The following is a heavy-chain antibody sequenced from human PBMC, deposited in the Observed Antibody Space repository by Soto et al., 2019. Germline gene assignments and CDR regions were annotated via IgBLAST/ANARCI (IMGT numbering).Heavy chain of an antibody. CDR2: IDSDGRST. Sequence: EVQLVESGGGLVQPGGSLRLSCAASGFTFSSYWMHWVRQAPGKGLVWVSRIDSDGRSTSYADSLKGRFTISRDNTKNTLYLQMNSLRAEDTAVYYCAGGLDYYYGMDVWGQGTTVTVSS. V-gene: IGHV3-74*01. J-gene: IGHJ6*02. CDR3: AGGLDYYYGMDV. CDR1: GFTFSSYW. D-gene: IGHD3-16*01.